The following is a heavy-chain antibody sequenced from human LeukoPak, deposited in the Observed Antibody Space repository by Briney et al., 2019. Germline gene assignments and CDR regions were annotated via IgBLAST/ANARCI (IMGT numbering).Heavy chain of an antibody. Sequence: GRSLRLSCAASGFTFSSYGMHWVRQAPGKGLEWVAFIRYDGSNKYYADSVKGRFTISRDNSKNTLYLQMNSLRAEDTAVYYCASIPHYDILTGRDAFDIWGQGTMVTVSS. CDR3: ASIPHYDILTGRDAFDI. J-gene: IGHJ3*02. V-gene: IGHV3-30*02. CDR1: GFTFSSYG. D-gene: IGHD3-9*01. CDR2: IRYDGSNK.